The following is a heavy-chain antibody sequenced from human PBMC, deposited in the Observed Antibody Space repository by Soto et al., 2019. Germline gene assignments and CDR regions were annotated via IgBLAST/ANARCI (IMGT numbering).Heavy chain of an antibody. J-gene: IGHJ6*02. CDR3: ASAIPVHYAVDV. CDR1: GFTFIDYW. Sequence: DVQLVESGGGLLQPGGSLRLSCAASGFTFIDYWMHWVRQAPGKGLVWVSRIKGDESATNYADFVKGRCTISRNNAKNTLYLQLNSLRAENTAVYYCASAIPVHYAVDVFGQGTTVTVS. D-gene: IGHD2-2*02. V-gene: IGHV3-74*01. CDR2: IKGDESAT.